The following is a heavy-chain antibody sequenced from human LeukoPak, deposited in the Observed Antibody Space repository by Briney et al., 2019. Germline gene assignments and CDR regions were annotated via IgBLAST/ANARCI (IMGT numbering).Heavy chain of an antibody. CDR1: GFTFTSSA. V-gene: IGHV1-58*01. D-gene: IGHD1-7*01. CDR2: IAVGSGNT. Sequence: GASVKVSCKASGFTFTSSAVQWVRQARGQRLEWIGWIAVGSGNTNYAQKFQERVTITRDMSTRTAYMELSSLRSEDTAVYYCAARNGITGTTGPFDYWGQGTLVTVSS. CDR3: AARNGITGTTGPFDY. J-gene: IGHJ4*02.